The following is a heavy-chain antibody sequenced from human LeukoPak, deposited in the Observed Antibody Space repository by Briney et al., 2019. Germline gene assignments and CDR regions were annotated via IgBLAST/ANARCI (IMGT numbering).Heavy chain of an antibody. CDR2: ISPSGGIA. V-gene: IGHV3-23*01. CDR3: AKDDDWGRYNH. Sequence: GGSLILSCAACGVTFSSHGMNWVRQAPGKGLEGGSGISPSGGIAYYTDSVKGRFTISRDNSKNTQALQMNSLRAEDTAVYYCAKDDDWGRYNHWGQGTLVTVSS. D-gene: IGHD3-9*01. J-gene: IGHJ1*01. CDR1: GVTFSSHG.